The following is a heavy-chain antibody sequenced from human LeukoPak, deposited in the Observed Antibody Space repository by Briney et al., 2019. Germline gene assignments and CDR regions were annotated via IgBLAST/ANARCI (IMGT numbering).Heavy chain of an antibody. Sequence: GGSLRLSCAASGFTFSSYAMSWVRQAPGKGLEWVSAISGRDDSTYYADSVKGRFTFSRDNSKNTLYLQMNSLRAEDTAVYYCAKGGHIAALYYYMDVWGKGTTVTVSS. D-gene: IGHD6-6*01. J-gene: IGHJ6*03. V-gene: IGHV3-23*01. CDR1: GFTFSSYA. CDR3: AKGGHIAALYYYMDV. CDR2: ISGRDDST.